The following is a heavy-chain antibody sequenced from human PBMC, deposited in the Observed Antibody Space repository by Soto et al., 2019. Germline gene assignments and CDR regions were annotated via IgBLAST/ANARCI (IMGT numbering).Heavy chain of an antibody. D-gene: IGHD2-15*01. Sequence: PSETLSLTCAVYGGSFSGYYWSWIRQPPGKGLEWIGEINHSGSTNYNPSLKSRVTISVDTSKNQFSLKLSSVTAADTAVYYCARSLSYCSGGSCYFNKWVTHTYFQHWGQGTLVTVSS. V-gene: IGHV4-34*01. J-gene: IGHJ1*01. CDR1: GGSFSGYY. CDR3: ARSLSYCSGGSCYFNKWVTHTYFQH. CDR2: INHSGST.